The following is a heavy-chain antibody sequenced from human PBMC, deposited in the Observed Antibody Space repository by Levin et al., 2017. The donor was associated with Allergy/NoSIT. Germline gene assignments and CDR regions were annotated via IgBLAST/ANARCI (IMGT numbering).Heavy chain of an antibody. V-gene: IGHV1-69*13. J-gene: IGHJ5*02. D-gene: IGHD3-9*01. CDR2: IIPIFGTA. CDR1: GGTFSSYA. Sequence: SVKVSCKASGGTFSSYAISWVRQAPGQGLEWMGGIIPIFGTANYAQKFQGRVTITADESTSTAYMELSSLRSEDTAVYYCARSPPEDRLRYSFDPWGQGTLVTVSS. CDR3: ARSPPEDRLRYSFDP.